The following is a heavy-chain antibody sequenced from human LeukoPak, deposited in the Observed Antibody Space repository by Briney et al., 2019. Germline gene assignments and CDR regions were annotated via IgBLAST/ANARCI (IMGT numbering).Heavy chain of an antibody. J-gene: IGHJ5*02. CDR1: GYTFTGYY. Sequence: ASVKVSCKASGYTFTGYYMHWVRQAPGQGLEWMGWINPNSGGTNYAQNFQGRVTMTSDTSITTAYMELTGLRSDDTAVYYCARDPGVRGVFWFDPWGQGTLVTVSS. CDR2: INPNSGGT. V-gene: IGHV1-2*02. D-gene: IGHD3-10*01. CDR3: ARDPGVRGVFWFDP.